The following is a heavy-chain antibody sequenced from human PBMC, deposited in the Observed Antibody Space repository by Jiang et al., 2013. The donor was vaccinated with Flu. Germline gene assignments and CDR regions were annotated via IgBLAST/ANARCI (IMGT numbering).Heavy chain of an antibody. J-gene: IGHJ4*02. D-gene: IGHD1-26*01. CDR1: GYNFASYW. CDR2: VYPGDSDA. V-gene: IGHV5-51*01. CDR3: ARQDSGPYYGYYYFDY. Sequence: QLVESGAEVKKPGESLKISCKGSGYNFASYWIAWVRQKPGKGLEWMGFVYPGDSDARYSPSFRGRVTMSADKSSSTAYLQWSSLRASDTAMYFCARQDSGPYYGYYYFDYWGQGALVTVPS.